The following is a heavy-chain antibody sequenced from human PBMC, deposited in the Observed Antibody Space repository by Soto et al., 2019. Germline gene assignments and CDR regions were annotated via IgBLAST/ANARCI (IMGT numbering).Heavy chain of an antibody. Sequence: QVQLQESGPGLVKPSETLSLTCTVSGGSISSYYWSWIRQPPGKGLEWIGYIYYSGSTNYNPSLKSRVTISVDTSKNLFSLKLSSVTAADTAVYYCASLTYYDFWSGQNNWFDPWGQGTLVTVSS. V-gene: IGHV4-59*01. CDR1: GGSISSYY. CDR3: ASLTYYDFWSGQNNWFDP. D-gene: IGHD3-3*01. J-gene: IGHJ5*02. CDR2: IYYSGST.